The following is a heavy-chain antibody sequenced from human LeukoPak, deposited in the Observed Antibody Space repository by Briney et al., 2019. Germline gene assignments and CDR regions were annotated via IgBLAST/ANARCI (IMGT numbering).Heavy chain of an antibody. Sequence: GGSLRLSCAASGLTFSTYWMHWVRQAPGKGLAWVARINPDGSIRTYANSVQGRVTISRDTAKDTLFMKMNSLRAEDTAVYYCAREARVGGALQYWGQGTPVTVSS. V-gene: IGHV3-74*03. CDR1: GLTFSTYW. J-gene: IGHJ4*02. D-gene: IGHD1-26*01. CDR3: AREARVGGALQY. CDR2: INPDGSIR.